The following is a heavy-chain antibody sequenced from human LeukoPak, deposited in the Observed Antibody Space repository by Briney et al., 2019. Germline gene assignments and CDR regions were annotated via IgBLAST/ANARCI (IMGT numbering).Heavy chain of an antibody. V-gene: IGHV3-49*03. CDR3: TRNFRSGSYSIDY. CDR1: GFTFGDYA. Sequence: PGGSLRLSCTASGFTFGDYAMSWFRQAPGKGLEWVGFIRSKAYGGTTEYAASVKGRFTISRDDSKSIAYLQMNSLKTEDTAVYYCTRNFRSGSYSIDYWGQGTLVTVSS. CDR2: IRSKAYGGTT. J-gene: IGHJ4*02. D-gene: IGHD1-26*01.